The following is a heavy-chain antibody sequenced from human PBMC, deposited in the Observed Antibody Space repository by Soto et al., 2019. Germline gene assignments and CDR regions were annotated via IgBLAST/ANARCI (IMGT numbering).Heavy chain of an antibody. V-gene: IGHV3-74*01. CDR2: IDSDGTST. CDR3: ARPVEHSGRYYYYYALDV. J-gene: IGHJ6*02. CDR1: GFTLSHNW. Sequence: GGSLRLSCAASGFTLSHNWMHWVRQGPGKGLEWVSRIDSDGTSTTYADSVKGRFTISRDNAKNTLYLQMNSLRAEDTAVYYCARPVEHSGRYYYYYALDVWGQGTTVTVSS. D-gene: IGHD1-26*01.